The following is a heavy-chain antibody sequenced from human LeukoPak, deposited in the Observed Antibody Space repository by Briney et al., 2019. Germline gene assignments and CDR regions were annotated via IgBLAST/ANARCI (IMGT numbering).Heavy chain of an antibody. CDR2: INHSGST. CDR1: GGSFSGYY. Sequence: SETLSLTCAVYGGSFSGYYWSWIRQPPGKGLEWIGEINHSGSTNYNPSLKSRVTISVDTSKNQFSLKLSSVTAADTAVYYCARGWVDCSGGSCYTADNWFDPWGQGTLVTVSS. V-gene: IGHV4-34*01. J-gene: IGHJ5*02. D-gene: IGHD2-15*01. CDR3: ARGWVDCSGGSCYTADNWFDP.